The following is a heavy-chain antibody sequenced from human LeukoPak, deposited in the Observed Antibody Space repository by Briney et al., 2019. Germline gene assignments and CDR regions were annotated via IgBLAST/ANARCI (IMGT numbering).Heavy chain of an antibody. J-gene: IGHJ4*02. CDR2: ISGGGDAT. CDR3: AKAGIYDYVWGSYLVD. Sequence: GGSLRLSCAASDFSFITYAMSWVRQAPGKGLEWVSTISGGGDATYYADSVKGRFTISRDNSKNTLYLQMNSLRAEDTAVYYCAKAGIYDYVWGSYLVDWGQGILVTVSS. D-gene: IGHD3-16*01. CDR1: DFSFITYA. V-gene: IGHV3-23*01.